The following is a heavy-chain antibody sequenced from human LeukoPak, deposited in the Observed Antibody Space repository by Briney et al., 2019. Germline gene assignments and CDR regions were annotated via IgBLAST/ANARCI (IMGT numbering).Heavy chain of an antibody. Sequence: ASVKVSCKASGYTFTGYYMHWVRQAPGQGLEWMGRINPNSGGTNYAQKFQGRVPMTRDPSISTAYMEPSRLRSDDTAVYYCARSIQPAMWYSYDGVCDYWGQGTLVTVSS. CDR2: INPNSGGT. CDR1: GYTFTGYY. J-gene: IGHJ4*02. V-gene: IGHV1-2*06. CDR3: ARSIQPAMWYSYDGVCDY. D-gene: IGHD5-18*01.